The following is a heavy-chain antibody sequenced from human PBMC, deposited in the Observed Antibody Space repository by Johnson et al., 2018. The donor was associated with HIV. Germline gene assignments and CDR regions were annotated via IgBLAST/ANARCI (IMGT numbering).Heavy chain of an antibody. CDR3: AKPGDSYWSCGSCYLDAFDI. V-gene: IGHV3-23*04. D-gene: IGHD2-15*01. J-gene: IGHJ3*02. Sequence: VQLVESGGGVVQPGRSLRFSCAASGFTFSSYAMSWVRQAPGKGLEWVSAISGSGGSTYYADSVKGRFTISRDNSKNTLYLQMNSLRAEDTAVYYCAKPGDSYWSCGSCYLDAFDIWGPGTMVTVSS. CDR2: ISGSGGST. CDR1: GFTFSSYA.